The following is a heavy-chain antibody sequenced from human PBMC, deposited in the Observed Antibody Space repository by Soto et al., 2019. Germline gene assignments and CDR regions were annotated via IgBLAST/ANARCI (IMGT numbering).Heavy chain of an antibody. Sequence: PSETLSLTCTVSGGSVSSYDWSWVRQPPGKRPEWIAYIYLGGSINYTPSFKSRVIISVDTSKNQFAVRLSSVTAADTAVYYCARARYDSIGFNLAPWGLGTLVTVSS. V-gene: IGHV4-59*02. CDR1: GGSVSSYD. CDR3: ARARYDSIGFNLAP. J-gene: IGHJ5*02. D-gene: IGHD3-22*01. CDR2: IYLGGSI.